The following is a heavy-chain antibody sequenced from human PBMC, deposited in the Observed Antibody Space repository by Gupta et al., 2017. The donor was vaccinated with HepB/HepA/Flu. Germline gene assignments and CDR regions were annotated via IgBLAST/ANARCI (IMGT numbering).Heavy chain of an antibody. Sequence: EVQLVESGGGLVEPGGSLRLSCAASGFTFSNAWMSWVRQAPGKALEWVGRIKVGTDGGTTDYAAPVKGRFTISRDDSKNTMYLQMSSLKTDDTAVYYCTTAPDYWGQGTLVTVSS. CDR3: TTAPDY. CDR1: GFTFSNAW. J-gene: IGHJ4*02. CDR2: IKVGTDGGTT. V-gene: IGHV3-15*01.